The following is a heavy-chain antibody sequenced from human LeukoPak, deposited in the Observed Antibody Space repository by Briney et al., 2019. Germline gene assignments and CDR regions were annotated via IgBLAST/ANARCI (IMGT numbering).Heavy chain of an antibody. CDR1: GFTFSSYA. CDR3: AKDNIKQLAPINFDY. V-gene: IGHV3-23*01. D-gene: IGHD6-13*01. CDR2: ISGSGGST. J-gene: IGHJ4*02. Sequence: GGSLRLSCAASGFTFSSYAMSWVRQAPGKGLEWVSAISGSGGSTYYADSVKGRFTISRDNSKNTLYLQMNSLRAEDTAVYYCAKDNIKQLAPINFDYWGQGTLVTVSS.